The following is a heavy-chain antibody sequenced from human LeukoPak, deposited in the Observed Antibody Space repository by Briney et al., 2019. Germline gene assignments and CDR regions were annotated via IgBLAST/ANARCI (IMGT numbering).Heavy chain of an antibody. CDR2: INPSGGST. Sequence: GASVKVSFKASGYTFTIYYMHWVRQAPGQGLEWIGLINPSGGSTSYAQKFQGRVTMTRDTSTSTVYMELSSLRSEDTAVYYCAIPGPYDSSGYYYLDYWGQGTLVTVSS. V-gene: IGHV1-46*01. J-gene: IGHJ4*02. CDR1: GYTFTIYY. D-gene: IGHD3-22*01. CDR3: AIPGPYDSSGYYYLDY.